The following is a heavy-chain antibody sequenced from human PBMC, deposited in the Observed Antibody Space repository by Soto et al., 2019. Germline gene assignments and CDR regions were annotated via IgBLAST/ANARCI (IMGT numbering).Heavy chain of an antibody. D-gene: IGHD3-3*01. V-gene: IGHV3-7*03. Sequence: EVQLVESGGGLVQPGGSLRLSCAASGFTFGNNWMSWVRQAPGKGLEWVANIKRDGSEKYYVDSVKGRFAISRENAKNTLYLQMTSLRADDTAVYYCASLEWESSGYADYWGQGTLVICSS. CDR1: GFTFGNNW. CDR3: ASLEWESSGYADY. J-gene: IGHJ4*02. CDR2: IKRDGSEK.